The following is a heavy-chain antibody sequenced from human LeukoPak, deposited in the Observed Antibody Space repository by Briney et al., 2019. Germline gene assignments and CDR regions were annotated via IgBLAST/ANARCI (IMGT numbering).Heavy chain of an antibody. V-gene: IGHV1-69*13. CDR3: ARITYGQRANFDY. J-gene: IGHJ4*02. D-gene: IGHD3-10*01. CDR2: IIPIFGTA. Sequence: ASVKVSCKASGGTFSSYAISWVRQAPGQGLEWMGGIIPIFGTANYAQKYQGRVTITADDSTSTAYMELSSLRAEDTAVYYCARITYGQRANFDYWGQGTQVTDPS. CDR1: GGTFSSYA.